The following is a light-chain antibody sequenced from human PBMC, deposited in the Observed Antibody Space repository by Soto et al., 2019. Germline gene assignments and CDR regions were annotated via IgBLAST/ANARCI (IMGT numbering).Light chain of an antibody. V-gene: IGLV2-8*01. J-gene: IGLJ1*01. CDR3: ISYAGSDNFV. CDR2: EVS. CDR1: SSDVGGYNY. Sequence: QSALTQPPSASGSPGQSVTISCTGTSSDVGGYNYVSWYQQHPCKVPKLIIYEVSKRPSGVPDRFSGSKSGNTASLTVSGIQAYDEADYYCISYAGSDNFVFGTGTKLTVL.